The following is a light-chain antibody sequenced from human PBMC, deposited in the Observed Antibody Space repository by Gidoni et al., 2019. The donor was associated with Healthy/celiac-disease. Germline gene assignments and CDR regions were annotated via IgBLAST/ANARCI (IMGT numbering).Light chain of an antibody. J-gene: IGLJ2*01. Sequence: QPALTQPAPASGSPGQSIITSCTGTSSDVGGYNLCPWYQQHPGKAPKLMIYEGSKRPAGVSNRFSGSKSGNTASLTISGLQAEDEADYYCCSYAGSVVFGGGTKLAVL. CDR3: CSYAGSVV. CDR1: SSDVGGYNL. CDR2: EGS. V-gene: IGLV2-23*01.